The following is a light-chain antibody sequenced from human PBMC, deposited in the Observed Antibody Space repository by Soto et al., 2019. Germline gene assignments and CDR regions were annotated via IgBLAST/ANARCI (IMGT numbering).Light chain of an antibody. CDR2: LGS. J-gene: IGKJ4*01. CDR3: IQALQTPLT. CDR1: QSLLHSDGYNY. Sequence: DIVMTQSPLSLPVTPGEPASISCRSSQSLLHSDGYNYLDWYLQKPGQSPQLLIYLGSTRASGVPDRFSGSGSGTDITLKICRVEAEDVGVYYCIQALQTPLTFGGGTKVEIK. V-gene: IGKV2-28*01.